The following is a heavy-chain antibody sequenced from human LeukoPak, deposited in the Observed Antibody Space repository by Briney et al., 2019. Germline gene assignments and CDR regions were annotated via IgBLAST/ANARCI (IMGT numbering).Heavy chain of an antibody. J-gene: IGHJ6*02. CDR1: GFTVNSNY. V-gene: IGHV3-53*01. CDR2: TYSDGSI. D-gene: IGHD3-10*01. CDR3: ARAVPSGVRGLMGYYYHGMDV. Sequence: GGSLRLSCAASGFTVNSNYMGWVRQAPGKGLEWVSLTYSDGSIYYADSVEGRFTISRDNSKNTLYLQMNSLRAEDTAVYYCARAVPSGVRGLMGYYYHGMDVWGQGTTVTVSS.